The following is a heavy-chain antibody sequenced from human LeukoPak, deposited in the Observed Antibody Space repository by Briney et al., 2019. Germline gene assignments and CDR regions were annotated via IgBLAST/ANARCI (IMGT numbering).Heavy chain of an antibody. CDR1: GFTFSSYV. V-gene: IGHV3-23*01. D-gene: IGHD3-10*01. CDR2: TSSNGVNT. Sequence: GGSLRLSCAASGFTFSSYVMSWVRQAPGKGLEWVSGTSSNGVNTYYADSVKGRFTISRDNSKNTLHLQMNSLRAEDTAVYYCAKIVYYYGSGSYLNPVDYWGQGTLVTVSS. CDR3: AKIVYYYGSGSYLNPVDY. J-gene: IGHJ4*02.